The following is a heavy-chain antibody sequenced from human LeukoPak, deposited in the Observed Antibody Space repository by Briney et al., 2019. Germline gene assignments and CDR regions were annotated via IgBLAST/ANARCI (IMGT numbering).Heavy chain of an antibody. V-gene: IGHV1-69*06. J-gene: IGHJ6*04. CDR3: ARYYYGTDSPRMDV. Sequence: SVKVSCKASGYTFTGYYMHWVRQAPGQGLEWMGGIIPIFGTANYAQKFQGRVTITADKSTSTAYMELSSLRSEDTAVYYCARYYYGTDSPRMDVWGKGTTVTISS. CDR1: GYTFTGYY. CDR2: IIPIFGTA. D-gene: IGHD3-10*01.